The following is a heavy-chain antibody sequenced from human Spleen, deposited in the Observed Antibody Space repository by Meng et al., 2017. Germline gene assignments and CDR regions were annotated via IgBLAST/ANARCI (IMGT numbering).Heavy chain of an antibody. D-gene: IGHD3-16*02. CDR2: INTNTRKP. J-gene: IGHJ4*02. CDR1: GYPFYSLG. CDR3: ARDYVWGSYRYIDY. Sequence: QVQLVQSGSELKKPGHSVKVSCKASGYPFYSLGINWVRQASGQGPEWMGWINTNTRKPTYAQGFTGRFVFSLDTSISTAYLQISTLKAEDTAIYYCARDYVWGSYRYIDYWGQGTLVTVSS. V-gene: IGHV7-4-1*02.